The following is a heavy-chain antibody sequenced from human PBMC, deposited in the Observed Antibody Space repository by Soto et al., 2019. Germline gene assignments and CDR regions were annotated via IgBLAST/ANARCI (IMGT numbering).Heavy chain of an antibody. J-gene: IGHJ6*04. CDR3: ATFLSTTSPDV. V-gene: IGHV6-1*01. Sequence: SQTLALACAISGASDPSRSAACNCSRQSPSRGLEWLGRTYYRSKWYNDYAVSVKSRITINPDTSKNQFSLHLNSVTPEDTAVYYCATFLSTTSPDVWGEGTTVTVSS. D-gene: IGHD2-2*01. CDR2: TYYRSKWYN. CDR1: GASDPSRSAA.